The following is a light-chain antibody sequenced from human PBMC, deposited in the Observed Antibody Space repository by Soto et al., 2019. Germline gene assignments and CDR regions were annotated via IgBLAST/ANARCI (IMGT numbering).Light chain of an antibody. V-gene: IGKV1-27*01. Sequence: DFQMTQSPSSLSASIGDRVTITCRASQGIGQYLAWYQQKPGKVPNLLISAASTLQSGIPSHFSGSGSGTDFTLTISNLQPEDVATYYCQKYDGAPKTFGQGTKVDIK. CDR1: QGIGQY. J-gene: IGKJ1*01. CDR2: AAS. CDR3: QKYDGAPKT.